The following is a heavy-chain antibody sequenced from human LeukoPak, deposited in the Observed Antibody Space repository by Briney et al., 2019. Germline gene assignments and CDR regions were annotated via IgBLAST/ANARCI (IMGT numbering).Heavy chain of an antibody. D-gene: IGHD3-22*01. CDR2: IYYSGST. Sequence: SETLSLTCTVSGGSISSDSDYWSWIRQPPGKGLEWIGSIYYSGSTYYNPSLKSRVTISVDTSKNQFSLKLSSVTAADTAVYYCASTPSYDSSGYYCDWGQGTLVTVSS. V-gene: IGHV4-39*07. CDR1: GGSISSDSDY. J-gene: IGHJ4*02. CDR3: ASTPSYDSSGYYCD.